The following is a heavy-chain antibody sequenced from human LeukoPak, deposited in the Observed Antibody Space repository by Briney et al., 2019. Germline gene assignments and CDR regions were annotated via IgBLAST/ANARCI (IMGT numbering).Heavy chain of an antibody. CDR3: ARPLGSGWFGVCAFDI. CDR1: GFSFITYN. Sequence: GGSLRLSCAASGFSFITYNMNWVRQAPGKGLEWVSAISGSGGSTYYADSVKGRFTISRDNAKNTLYLQMNSLRAEDTAVYYCARPLGSGWFGVCAFDIWGQGTMVTVSS. D-gene: IGHD6-19*01. CDR2: ISGSGGST. V-gene: IGHV3-23*01. J-gene: IGHJ3*02.